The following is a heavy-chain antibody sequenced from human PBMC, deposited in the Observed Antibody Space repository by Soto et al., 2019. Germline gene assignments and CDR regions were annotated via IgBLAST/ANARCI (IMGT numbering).Heavy chain of an antibody. J-gene: IGHJ6*02. CDR2: INPSGGST. Sequence: ASVKVSCKASGYTVTSYYMHWVRQAPGQGLEWMGIINPSGGSTSYAQKFQGRVTMTRDTSTSTVYMELSSLRSEDTAVYYCARDPNESGGSYWGGYYYYGMDVWGQGTTVTVSS. CDR1: GYTVTSYY. D-gene: IGHD1-26*01. CDR3: ARDPNESGGSYWGGYYYYGMDV. V-gene: IGHV1-46*01.